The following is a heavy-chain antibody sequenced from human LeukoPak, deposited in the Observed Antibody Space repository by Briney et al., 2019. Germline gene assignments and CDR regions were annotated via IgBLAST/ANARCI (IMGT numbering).Heavy chain of an antibody. CDR1: LVSISNYY. CDR3: ARKSRVFIGDGYFLDS. D-gene: IGHD3-22*01. CDR2: LYIGRDT. Sequence: SETLSLTCTASLVSISNYYWSWIRQPAGKGLEWIGRLYIGRDTDYNPSLKSRVTMSADTSNSQFSLRLTSVTAADTAVYYCARKSRVFIGDGYFLDSWGPGTLITVSS. V-gene: IGHV4-4*07. J-gene: IGHJ4*02.